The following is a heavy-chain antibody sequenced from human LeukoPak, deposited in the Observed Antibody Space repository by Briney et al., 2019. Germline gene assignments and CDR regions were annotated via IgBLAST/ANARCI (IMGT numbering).Heavy chain of an antibody. D-gene: IGHD3-22*01. Sequence: SETLSLTCTVSGGSISSGGYYWSWIRQHPGKGLEWIGYIYYSGSTYYNPSLKSRVTISVDTSKNQFSLKLSSVTAADTAVYYCARDHYYDSSYYYYGMDVWGQGTTVTVSS. V-gene: IGHV4-31*03. CDR3: ARDHYYDSSYYYYGMDV. J-gene: IGHJ6*02. CDR1: GGSISSGGYY. CDR2: IYYSGST.